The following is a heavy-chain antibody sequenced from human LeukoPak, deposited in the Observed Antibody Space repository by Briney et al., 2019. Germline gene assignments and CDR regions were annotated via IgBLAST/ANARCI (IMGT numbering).Heavy chain of an antibody. D-gene: IGHD3-10*01. Sequence: GGSLRLSCAASGFTFSSHWMSWVRQAPGKGLEWVANIKQDGSEKYYVDSVKGRFTISRDNAKNSLYLQMNSLRAEDTAVYYCARGRDLDYWGQGTLVTVSS. J-gene: IGHJ4*02. CDR1: GFTFSSHW. V-gene: IGHV3-7*01. CDR3: ARGRDLDY. CDR2: IKQDGSEK.